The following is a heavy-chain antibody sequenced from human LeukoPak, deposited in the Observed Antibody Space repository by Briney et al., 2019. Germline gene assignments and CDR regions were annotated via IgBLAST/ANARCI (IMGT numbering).Heavy chain of an antibody. J-gene: IGHJ4*02. CDR1: GFTFRSHA. Sequence: GGSLRLSCAASGFTFRSHAMSWVRQAPGKGLARVSTISGGGDNTDYADSVKGRFTISRDSSKNTMTLHMNSLRVEDTAVYYCAREGLGAAAGTFDYWGQGTLVTVSS. CDR2: ISGGGDNT. CDR3: AREGLGAAAGTFDY. D-gene: IGHD6-13*01. V-gene: IGHV3-23*01.